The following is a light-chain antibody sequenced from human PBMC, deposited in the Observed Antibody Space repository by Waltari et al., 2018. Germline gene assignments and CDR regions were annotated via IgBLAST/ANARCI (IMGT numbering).Light chain of an antibody. J-gene: IGKJ2*01. CDR3: MQGTHLGYT. Sequence: DVVLSQSPLSLPVTLGQPVSLSCRSSQSLAYSDGSTYLNWVHQRPGQSPRRLIYNVSNRDSGVPDRFSGSGSGTDFTLTISRVEAEDVGVYYCMQGTHLGYTFGQGTMLEIK. CDR2: NVS. V-gene: IGKV2-30*01. CDR1: QSLAYSDGSTY.